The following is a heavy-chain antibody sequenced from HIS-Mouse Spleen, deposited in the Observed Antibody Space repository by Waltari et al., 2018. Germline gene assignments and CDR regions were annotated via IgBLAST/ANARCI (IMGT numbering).Heavy chain of an antibody. CDR2: IYSGGST. J-gene: IGHJ4*02. CDR1: GSTVSRHY. D-gene: IGHD3-10*01. CDR3: ARHYYYGSGSYYFDY. V-gene: IGHV3-53*02. Sequence: EVQLVETGGGLIQPGGSLRLSCAASGSTVSRHYMSWVRQAPGKGLEWVSVIYSGGSTYYADSVKGRFTISRDNSKNTLYLQMNSLRAEDTAVYYCARHYYYGSGSYYFDYWGQGTLVTVSS.